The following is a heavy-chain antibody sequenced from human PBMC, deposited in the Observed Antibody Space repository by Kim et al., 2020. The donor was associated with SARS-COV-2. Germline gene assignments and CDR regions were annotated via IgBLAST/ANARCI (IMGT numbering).Heavy chain of an antibody. D-gene: IGHD6-6*01. Sequence: SETLSLTCAVYGGSFSGYYWSWIRQPPGKGLEWIGEINHSGSTNYNPSLKSRVTISVDTSKNQFSLKLSSVTAADTAVYYCARAESIAARLAWFDPWGQGTLVTVSS. CDR1: GGSFSGYY. V-gene: IGHV4-34*01. CDR2: INHSGST. CDR3: ARAESIAARLAWFDP. J-gene: IGHJ5*02.